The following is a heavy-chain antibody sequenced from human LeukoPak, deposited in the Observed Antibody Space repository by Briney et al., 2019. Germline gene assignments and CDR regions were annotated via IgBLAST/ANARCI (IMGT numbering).Heavy chain of an antibody. Sequence: RAGGSLRLSCAASGFTFSNYWMPWVRQAPGKGLVWVARMNSDGTTTNYADSMKGRFTISRDNAENTLFLQMNSLGAEDTAVYYCARAGWYRFDYWGQGTLVTVSS. CDR2: MNSDGTTT. CDR3: ARAGWYRFDY. V-gene: IGHV3-74*01. CDR1: GFTFSNYW. J-gene: IGHJ4*02. D-gene: IGHD6-19*01.